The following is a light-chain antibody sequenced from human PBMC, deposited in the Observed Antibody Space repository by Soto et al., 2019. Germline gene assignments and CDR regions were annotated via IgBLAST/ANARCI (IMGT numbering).Light chain of an antibody. V-gene: IGKV1-8*01. J-gene: IGKJ5*01. CDR3: QQSYSTPPIT. Sequence: AIRMTQSPSSLSASIGDTVTITCRASQDIGSVLAWYQQKPGTAPKVLISGASDLHGGVPSRFSGSGSRTDFTLTISSLQPEDFATYYCQQSYSTPPITFGQGTRLEIK. CDR2: GAS. CDR1: QDIGSV.